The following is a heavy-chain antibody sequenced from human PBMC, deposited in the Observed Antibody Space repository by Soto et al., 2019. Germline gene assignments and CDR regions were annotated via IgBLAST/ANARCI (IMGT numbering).Heavy chain of an antibody. D-gene: IGHD3-22*01. CDR2: IDPSDSQT. CDR1: GYSFAVYW. V-gene: IGHV5-10-1*01. Sequence: PGESLKISCHGPGYSFAVYWITWGRQKPGKGLEWMGRIDPSDSQTYYSPSFRGHVTISATKSITTVFLQWSSLRASDTAMYYCARQIYDSDTGPNFQYYFDSWGQGTPVTVSS. CDR3: ARQIYDSDTGPNFQYYFDS. J-gene: IGHJ4*02.